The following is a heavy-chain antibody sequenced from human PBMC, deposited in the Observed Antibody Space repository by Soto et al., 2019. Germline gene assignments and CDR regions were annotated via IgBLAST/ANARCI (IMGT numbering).Heavy chain of an antibody. Sequence: EVQLLESGGGLVQPGGSLRLSCAASGFTFSSYAMSWVRQAPGKGLEWVSAISGSGGSTYYADSVKGRFTISRDNSKNTLYLQMNRLRAEDTAVYYCGKGGGPGTTRPPDYYYYMDVWGKGTTVTVSS. J-gene: IGHJ6*03. V-gene: IGHV3-23*01. D-gene: IGHD1-1*01. CDR1: GFTFSSYA. CDR2: ISGSGGST. CDR3: GKGGGPGTTRPPDYYYYMDV.